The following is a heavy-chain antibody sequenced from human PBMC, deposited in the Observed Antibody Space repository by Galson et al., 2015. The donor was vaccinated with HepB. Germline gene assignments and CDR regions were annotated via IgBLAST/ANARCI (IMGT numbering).Heavy chain of an antibody. D-gene: IGHD6-6*01. CDR1: GYTFSNYG. CDR2: INAYNGNT. J-gene: IGHJ6*01. CDR3: ARYSSSLYAYATEG. V-gene: IGHV1-18*04. Sequence: SVKVSCKASGYTFSNYGFIWVRQAPGQGLEWMGIINAYNGNTDYAQKVQDRVTMTTDRSTRSAYMELRSLRSDDTAVYYCARYSSSLYAYATEGRGQATTVTVSS.